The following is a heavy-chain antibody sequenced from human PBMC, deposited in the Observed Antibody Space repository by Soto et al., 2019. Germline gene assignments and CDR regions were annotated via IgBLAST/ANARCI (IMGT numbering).Heavy chain of an antibody. CDR2: SRNKANRYST. V-gene: IGHV3-72*01. Sequence: EVQLVESGGGLVQPGGSLRLSCATSGFTFSDYYLDWVRQVPGKGLEWLGRSRNKANRYSTEYAASLKGRFSFSRDDSKTSVYLQMNSLGPEETNVYYCTSALFGKSEAGGCFDLWGRGSLVTVSS. D-gene: IGHD1-26*01. J-gene: IGHJ4*02. CDR3: TSALFGKSEAGGCFDL. CDR1: GFTFSDYY.